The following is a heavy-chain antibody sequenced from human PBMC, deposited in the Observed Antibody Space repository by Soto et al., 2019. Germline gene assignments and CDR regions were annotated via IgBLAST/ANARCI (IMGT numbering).Heavy chain of an antibody. Sequence: PSETLSLTCAVYGGSFSGYYWSWIRQPPGKGLEWIGEINHSGSTNYNPSLKSRVTISVDTSKNQFSLKLSSVTAADTAVYYCARGQGAPKTVRRRIDNWGQGTLVTVSS. V-gene: IGHV4-34*01. D-gene: IGHD4-17*01. CDR2: INHSGST. CDR1: GGSFSGYY. J-gene: IGHJ4*02. CDR3: ARGQGAPKTVRRRIDN.